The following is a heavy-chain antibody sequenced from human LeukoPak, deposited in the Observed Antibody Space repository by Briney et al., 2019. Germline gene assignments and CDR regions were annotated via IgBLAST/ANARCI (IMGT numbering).Heavy chain of an antibody. J-gene: IGHJ4*02. CDR1: GFTVSSNY. CDR3: AREYMVRGSAYFDY. V-gene: IGHV3-53*01. CDR2: IYSGGST. Sequence: PGGSLRLSCAASGFTVSSNYMSWVRQAPGKGLEWVSVIYSGGSTYYADSVKGRFTISRDNSKNTLYLQMNSLRAEDTAVYYCAREYMVRGSAYFDYWGQGTLVTVSS. D-gene: IGHD3-10*01.